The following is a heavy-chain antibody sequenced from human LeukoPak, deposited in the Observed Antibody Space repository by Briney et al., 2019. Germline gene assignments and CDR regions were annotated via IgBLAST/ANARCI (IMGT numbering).Heavy chain of an antibody. D-gene: IGHD2-15*01. V-gene: IGHV4-59*08. J-gene: IGHJ3*02. CDR2: IYYSGST. CDR1: GGSISSYY. CDR3: ARNYCSGGSCYPHDAFDI. Sequence: PSETLSLTCTVSGGSISSYYWSWIRQPPGKGLEWIGYIYYSGSTYYNPSLKSRVTISVDTSKNQFSLKLSSVTAADTAVYYCARNYCSGGSCYPHDAFDIWGQGTMVTVSS.